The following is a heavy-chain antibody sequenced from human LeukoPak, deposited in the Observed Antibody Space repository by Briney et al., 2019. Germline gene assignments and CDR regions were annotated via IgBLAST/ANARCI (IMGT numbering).Heavy chain of an antibody. J-gene: IGHJ6*02. CDR2: IYYSGST. CDR3: ASGYSYGYFFHGMDV. Sequence: SETLSLTCTVSGGSISSYYWSWIRQPPGKGLEWIGYIYYSGSTNYNPSLKGRVTISVDTSKNQFSLKLSSVTAADTAVYYCASGYSYGYFFHGMDVWGQGTTVTVSS. D-gene: IGHD5-18*01. CDR1: GGSISSYY. V-gene: IGHV4-59*08.